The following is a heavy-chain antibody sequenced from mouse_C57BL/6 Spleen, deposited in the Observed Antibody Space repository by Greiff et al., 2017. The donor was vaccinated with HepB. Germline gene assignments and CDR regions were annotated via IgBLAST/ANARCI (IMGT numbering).Heavy chain of an antibody. CDR2: IDPEDGDT. CDR3: ARCDYDEGTWFAY. D-gene: IGHD2-4*01. J-gene: IGHJ3*01. CDR1: GFNIKDYY. V-gene: IGHV14-2*01. Sequence: VQLQQSGAELVKPGASVKLSCTASGFNIKDYYMHWVKQRTEQGLEWIGRIDPEDGDTKYAPKFQGKATITADTSSNTAYLQLSSLTSEDTAVYYCARCDYDEGTWFAYWGQVTLVTVSA.